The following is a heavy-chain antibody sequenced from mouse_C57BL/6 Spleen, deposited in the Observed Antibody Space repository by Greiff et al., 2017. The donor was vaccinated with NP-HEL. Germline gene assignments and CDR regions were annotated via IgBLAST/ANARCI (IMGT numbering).Heavy chain of an antibody. CDR1: GYTFPSYW. CDR2: IHPSDSDT. D-gene: IGHD1-1*01. Sequence: VQLQQSGAELVKPGASVKVSCKASGYTFPSYWMHLVKQRPGQGLEWIGRIHPSDSDTNYNQKFKGKATLTVDKSSSTAYMQLSSLTSEDSAVYYCAIALRLDGSSFSHWGQGTTLTVSS. CDR3: AIALRLDGSSFSH. J-gene: IGHJ2*01. V-gene: IGHV1-74*01.